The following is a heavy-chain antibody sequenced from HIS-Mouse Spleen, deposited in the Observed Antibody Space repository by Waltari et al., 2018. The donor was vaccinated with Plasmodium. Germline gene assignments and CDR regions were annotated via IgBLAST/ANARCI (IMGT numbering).Heavy chain of an antibody. CDR1: AGPLSSSSYY. D-gene: IGHD3-16*01. V-gene: IGHV4-39*07. Sequence: QLQLQESGPGLVKPSETLSLTCTVSAGPLSSSSYYWGWIRQPPGKGLEWIGSIYYSGSTYYNPSLKSRVTISVDTSKNQFSLKLSSVTAADTAVYYCARGRGACFDYWGQGTLVTVSS. CDR2: IYYSGST. CDR3: ARGRGACFDY. J-gene: IGHJ4*02.